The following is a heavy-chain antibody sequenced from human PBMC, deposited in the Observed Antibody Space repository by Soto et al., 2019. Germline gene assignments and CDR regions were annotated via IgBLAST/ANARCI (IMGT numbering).Heavy chain of an antibody. Sequence: PGGSLRLSCAATGFSFSISPMHWVRQAPGKGPEWVALISYDGTNKFYADSVKGRFTISRDNSKSTLYLQVDSLRPEDAAVYYCARDPKTSGGQHWAFNYFDSWAQGTLVTVSS. J-gene: IGHJ4*02. V-gene: IGHV3-30-3*01. CDR3: ARDPKTSGGQHWAFNYFDS. D-gene: IGHD7-27*01. CDR2: ISYDGTNK. CDR1: GFSFSISP.